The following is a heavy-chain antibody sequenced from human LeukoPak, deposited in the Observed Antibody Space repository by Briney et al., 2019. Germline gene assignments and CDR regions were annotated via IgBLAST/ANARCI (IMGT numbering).Heavy chain of an antibody. CDR2: VYYTGSP. D-gene: IGHD5-12*01. V-gene: IGHV4-59*01. CDR1: GGSISSDY. CDR3: AKEGDIVATTNWFDP. Sequence: PSETLSLTCTVSGGSISSDYWSWIRQPPEKGLEYIGYVYYTGSPDYNPSLKSRVTISLDTSKNHFSLKLSSVTAADTAVYYCAKEGDIVATTNWFDPWGQGTLVTVSS. J-gene: IGHJ5*02.